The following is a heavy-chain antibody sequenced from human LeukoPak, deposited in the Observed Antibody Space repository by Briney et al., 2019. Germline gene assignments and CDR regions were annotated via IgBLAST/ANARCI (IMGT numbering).Heavy chain of an antibody. Sequence: SETLSLTCVVSGDSISPYYWNWIRQSPGKGLEWIGYIYYSGDTNYNPSLKSRVTMSVDTSKNQFSLRLSSVTAADTAVYYCARRTAAGDSDYWGQGTLVTVSS. V-gene: IGHV4-59*01. CDR1: GDSISPYY. CDR3: ARRTAAGDSDY. J-gene: IGHJ4*02. D-gene: IGHD6-13*01. CDR2: IYYSGDT.